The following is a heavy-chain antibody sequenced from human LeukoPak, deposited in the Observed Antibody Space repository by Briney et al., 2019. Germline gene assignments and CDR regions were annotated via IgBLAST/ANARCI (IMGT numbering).Heavy chain of an antibody. J-gene: IGHJ5*02. CDR1: GGSISSYY. D-gene: IGHD3-22*01. V-gene: IGHV4-59*01. CDR3: ARDSSGPRGGSWFDP. CDR2: IYYSGST. Sequence: SETLSLTCTVSGGSISSYYWSWIRQPPGKGLEWIGYIYYSGSTNYNPSLKSRVTISVDTSKNQFSLKLSSVTAADTVVYYCARDSSGPRGGSWFDPWGQGTLVTVSS.